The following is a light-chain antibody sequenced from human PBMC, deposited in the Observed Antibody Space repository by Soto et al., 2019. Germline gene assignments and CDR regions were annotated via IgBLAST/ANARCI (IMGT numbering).Light chain of an antibody. CDR1: HSITNW. J-gene: IGKJ4*01. CDR3: QQYNSLSSVS. Sequence: DIQLTQSPSTLSASVGDRVTITCRASHSITNWLAWYQQKPGKAPKVLIHMASSLKSGVPSRFSGSGSGTEFTLTITSLQPDESATYYCQQYNSLSSVSFGGGTKVEI. CDR2: MAS. V-gene: IGKV1-5*03.